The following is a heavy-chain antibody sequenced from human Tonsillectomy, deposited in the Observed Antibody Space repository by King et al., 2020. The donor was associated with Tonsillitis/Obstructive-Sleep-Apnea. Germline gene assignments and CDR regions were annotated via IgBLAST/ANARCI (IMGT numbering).Heavy chain of an antibody. CDR3: ARAGYSSSWSLFDY. CDR1: GFTVSSNY. CDR2: LYSGGST. V-gene: IGHV3-53*01. D-gene: IGHD6-13*01. J-gene: IGHJ4*02. Sequence: VQLVESGGGLIQPGGSLRLSCAASGFTVSSNYMSWVRQAPGKGLAWVSVLYSGGSTYYADSVKGRFTISRDNSKNTLYLQMNSLRAEDTAGYYCARAGYSSSWSLFDYWGQGTLVTVSS.